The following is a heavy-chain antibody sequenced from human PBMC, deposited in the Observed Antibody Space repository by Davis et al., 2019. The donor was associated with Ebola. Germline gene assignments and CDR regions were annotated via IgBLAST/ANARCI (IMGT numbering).Heavy chain of an antibody. CDR1: GFTFSNSW. CDR2: INQDGADK. J-gene: IGHJ5*02. CDR3: AREDSWFDP. Sequence: GGSLRLSCVASGFTFSNSWMSWVRQAPGKGLEWVASINQDGADKYFVDSVKGRFTISRDNAQNSLYLLMNSLRAEDTAVYYCAREDSWFDPWGQGTLVTVSS. V-gene: IGHV3-7*03.